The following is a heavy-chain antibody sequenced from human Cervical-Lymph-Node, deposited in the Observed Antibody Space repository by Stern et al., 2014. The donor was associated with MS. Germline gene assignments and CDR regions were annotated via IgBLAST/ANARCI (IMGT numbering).Heavy chain of an antibody. CDR2: IYLDDDK. Sequence: QVTLKESGPTLVKPTQTVTLTCTLSGFSVTTAGVGVGWIRQPPGKALEWLALIYLDDDKLYSPSLKNRLTITKDTSKNQVVLIMTDVDPVDTATYYCAHSRVKYCRGGTCYSSLFDYWGQGTLVTVSS. CDR3: AHSRVKYCRGGTCYSSLFDY. D-gene: IGHD2-15*01. J-gene: IGHJ4*02. V-gene: IGHV2-5*02. CDR1: GFSVTTAGVG.